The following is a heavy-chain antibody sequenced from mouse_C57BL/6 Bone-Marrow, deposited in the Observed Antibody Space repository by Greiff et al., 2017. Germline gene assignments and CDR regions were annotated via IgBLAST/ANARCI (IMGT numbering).Heavy chain of an antibody. V-gene: IGHV14-1*01. CDR2: IDPADGDT. Sequence: VQLQQSGAELVRPGASVKISCTASGFNIKDYYMHWVKQRPEQGLEWIGRIDPADGDTDYAPKFQGKATITADTSSNTAYLQLSSLTSEETAVYYCSTGGNVVAYWGQGTLVTVSA. D-gene: IGHD2-1*01. CDR3: STGGNVVAY. J-gene: IGHJ3*01. CDR1: GFNIKDYY.